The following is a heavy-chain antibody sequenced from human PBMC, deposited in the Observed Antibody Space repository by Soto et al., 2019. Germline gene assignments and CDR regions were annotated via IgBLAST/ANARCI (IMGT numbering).Heavy chain of an antibody. V-gene: IGHV3-7*01. J-gene: IGHJ6*03. Sequence: GESLKISCAASGFTFSSYWMSWVRQAPGKGLEWVANIKQDGSEKYYVDSVKGRFTISRDNAKNSLYLQMNSLRAEDTAVYYCASDPMTTVMNYYYYYMDVWGKGTTVTVSS. CDR2: IKQDGSEK. CDR3: ASDPMTTVMNYYYYYMDV. CDR1: GFTFSSYW. D-gene: IGHD4-17*01.